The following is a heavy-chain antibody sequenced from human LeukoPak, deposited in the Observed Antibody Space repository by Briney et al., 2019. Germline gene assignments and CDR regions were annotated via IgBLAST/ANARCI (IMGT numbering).Heavy chain of an antibody. V-gene: IGHV4-39*01. CDR1: GGPFTSRSYY. Sequence: PSETLSLTCTVFGGPFTSRSYYWGWIRQPPGKGLEWIGFINYSGGAYYSVPLKSRATVSVDTSKNQVSLNLISVSAADTAVYYCARGRFSYDDIDYWGQGTLVTVSS. CDR2: INYSGGA. J-gene: IGHJ4*02. D-gene: IGHD5-12*01. CDR3: ARGRFSYDDIDY.